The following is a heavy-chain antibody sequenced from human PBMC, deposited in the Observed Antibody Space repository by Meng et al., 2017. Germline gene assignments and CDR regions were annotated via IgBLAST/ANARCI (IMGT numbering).Heavy chain of an antibody. CDR1: GGSISSGSYY. CDR3: ARFQYYYDSSGYYYGRGLDY. CDR2: IYTSGST. J-gene: IGHJ4*02. V-gene: IGHV4-61*02. D-gene: IGHD3-22*01. Sequence: SETLTLTCTASGGSISSGSYYWSWIRQPAGKGREWIGSIYTSGSTNYNPSLKSRVTISVDTSKNQFSLKLSSVSAAGTAVYYCARFQYYYDSSGYYYGRGLDYWGQGTLVTVSS.